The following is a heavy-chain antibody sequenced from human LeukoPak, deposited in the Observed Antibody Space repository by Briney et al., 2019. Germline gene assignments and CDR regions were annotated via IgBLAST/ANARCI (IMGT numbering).Heavy chain of an antibody. CDR1: GFTFSSYG. CDR3: AKLSGWAIDY. D-gene: IGHD6-19*01. V-gene: IGHV3-30*18. J-gene: IGHJ4*02. CDR2: ISYDGSNK. Sequence: GGSLRLSCAASGFTFSSYGMHWVRQAPGKGLEWVAVISYDGSNKYYADSVKGRFTISRDNSKNTLYLQMNSLRAEDTAVYYCAKLSGWAIDYWGQGTLVTVSS.